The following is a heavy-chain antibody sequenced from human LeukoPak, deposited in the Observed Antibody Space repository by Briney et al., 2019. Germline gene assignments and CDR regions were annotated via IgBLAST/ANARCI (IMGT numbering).Heavy chain of an antibody. D-gene: IGHD3-22*01. CDR1: GFTFSDYY. J-gene: IGHJ3*02. CDR3: ARESQSAYYFDSSGYEDAFDI. V-gene: IGHV3-11*04. Sequence: GGSLRLSCAASGFTFSDYYMSWIRQAPGKGLEWVSYISSGGSTIYYADSVKGRFTISRDNAKNSLYLEMNSLRAEDTAVYYCARESQSAYYFDSSGYEDAFDIWGQGTMVTVSS. CDR2: ISSGGSTI.